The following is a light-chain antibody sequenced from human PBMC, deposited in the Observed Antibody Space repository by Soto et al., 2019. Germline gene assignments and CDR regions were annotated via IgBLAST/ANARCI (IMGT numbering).Light chain of an antibody. Sequence: EIVLTQSPGTLSLSPGERATLSCRASQSVTSTYLAWYQQKPGQAPSLLIYGASTRATGIPDRFSGSGSGTDFTLTISRLEPADFAVYFCQQYGSSPPYTFGQGPKLEIK. CDR3: QQYGSSPPYT. V-gene: IGKV3-20*01. J-gene: IGKJ2*01. CDR1: QSVTSTY. CDR2: GAS.